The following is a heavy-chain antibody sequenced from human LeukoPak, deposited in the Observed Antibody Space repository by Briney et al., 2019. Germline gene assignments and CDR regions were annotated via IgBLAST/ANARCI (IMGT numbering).Heavy chain of an antibody. CDR1: GFTFSSYA. CDR3: ARAPSSGPNGLLDY. V-gene: IGHV3-30*04. Sequence: PGRSLRLSCAASGFTFSSYAMHWVRQAPGKGLVWVAVISYDGSNKYYADSVKGRFTISRDNSKNTLYLQMNSLRAEDTAVYYCARAPSSGPNGLLDYWGQGTLVTVSS. D-gene: IGHD2-2*01. CDR2: ISYDGSNK. J-gene: IGHJ4*02.